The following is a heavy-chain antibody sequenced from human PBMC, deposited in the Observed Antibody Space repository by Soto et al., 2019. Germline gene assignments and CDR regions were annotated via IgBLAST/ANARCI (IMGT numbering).Heavy chain of an antibody. CDR1: GFSLSTSGVG. CDR3: APRLVSGSYPEAFDY. J-gene: IGHJ4*02. V-gene: IGHV2-5*02. Sequence: QITLKESGPTLVKPTQTLTLTCTFSGFSLSTSGVGVGWIRQPPGKALEWLALIYWDDDKRYSPSLKSRLTIHKDPSKNQVVLTMTNMDPVDTATYYCAPRLVSGSYPEAFDYWGQGTLVTVSS. CDR2: IYWDDDK. D-gene: IGHD1-26*01.